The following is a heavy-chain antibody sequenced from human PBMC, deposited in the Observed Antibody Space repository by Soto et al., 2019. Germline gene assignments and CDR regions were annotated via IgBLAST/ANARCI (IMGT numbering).Heavy chain of an antibody. CDR1: GFTFSSYW. CDR3: AGRRDGYNYYYYYYGMDV. Sequence: GGSLRLSCAASGFTFSSYWMHWVRQAPGKGLVWVSRINSDGSSTSYADSVKGRFTISRDNAKNTLYLQMNSLRAEDTAVYYCAGRRDGYNYYYYYYGMDVWGQGTTVTVSS. J-gene: IGHJ6*02. CDR2: INSDGSST. V-gene: IGHV3-74*01. D-gene: IGHD5-12*01.